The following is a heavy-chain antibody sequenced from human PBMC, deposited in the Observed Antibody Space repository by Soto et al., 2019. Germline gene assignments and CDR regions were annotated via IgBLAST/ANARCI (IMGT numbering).Heavy chain of an antibody. CDR2: IYYSGST. Sequence: QVQLQESGPGLVKPSGTLSLTCTVSGGSISSYYWSWIRQPPGKGLEWIGYIYYSGSTNYNPSLKSRVTISVDTSKNQFSLKLSSVTAADTAVYYCAREGVSSRWYNYYGMDVWGQGTTVTVSS. CDR1: GGSISSYY. CDR3: AREGVSSRWYNYYGMDV. V-gene: IGHV4-59*01. J-gene: IGHJ6*02. D-gene: IGHD6-13*01.